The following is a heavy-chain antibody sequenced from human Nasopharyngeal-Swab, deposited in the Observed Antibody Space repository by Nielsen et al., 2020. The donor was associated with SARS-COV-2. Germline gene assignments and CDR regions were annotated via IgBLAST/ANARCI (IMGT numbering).Heavy chain of an antibody. CDR3: ARGLGQYYYDSSGYSFFDY. CDR2: INHSGST. CDR1: GGSFSGYY. Sequence: SETLSLTCAVSGGSFSGYYWSWIRQPPGKGLEWIGEINHSGSTNYNPSLKSRVTISVDTSKNQFSLKLSSVTAADTAVYYCARGLGQYYYDSSGYSFFDYWGQGTLVTVSS. D-gene: IGHD3-22*01. V-gene: IGHV4-34*01. J-gene: IGHJ4*02.